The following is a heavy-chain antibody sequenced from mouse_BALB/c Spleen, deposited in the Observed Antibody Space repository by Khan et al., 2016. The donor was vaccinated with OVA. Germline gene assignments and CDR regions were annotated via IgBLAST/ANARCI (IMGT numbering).Heavy chain of an antibody. CDR2: IISGDIYT. Sequence: EVKLLESGGDLVKPGGSLKLSCAASGFTFSSYGMSWVRQTPDKRLEWVAIIISGDIYTYYPDSVKGRFTISRDNAKNTLYLQMSSLKSEDTAMYYCARQGYGGWFAYWGQGTLVTVSA. CDR1: GFTFSSYG. CDR3: ARQGYGGWFAY. J-gene: IGHJ3*01. V-gene: IGHV5-6*01. D-gene: IGHD1-1*01.